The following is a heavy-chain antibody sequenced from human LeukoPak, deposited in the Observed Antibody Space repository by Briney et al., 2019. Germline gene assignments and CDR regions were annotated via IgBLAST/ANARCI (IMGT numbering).Heavy chain of an antibody. V-gene: IGHV3-7*01. J-gene: IGHJ4*02. CDR2: IKQDGSEK. CDR3: ARGSEYTSSTNYYFDY. Sequence: GGSLRLSCAASGFTLSSYWMSWVRQAPGKGLEWVANIKQDGSEKHYVDSVKGRFTISRDNAKKSLFLHMNSLRVEDTAVYYCARGSEYTSSTNYYFDYWGQGTLVTVSS. D-gene: IGHD6-6*01. CDR1: GFTLSSYW.